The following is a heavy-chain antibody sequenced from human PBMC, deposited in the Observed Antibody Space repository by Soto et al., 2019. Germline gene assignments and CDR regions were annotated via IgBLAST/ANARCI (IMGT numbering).Heavy chain of an antibody. V-gene: IGHV6-1*01. J-gene: IGHJ5*02. CDR3: ARDSSSWFFNWFGP. CDR1: GDSVSVNSAA. Sequence: SQTRSLTWAISGDSVSVNSAASDWIRQSPSRGLEWLGRTYYRSKWYNDYAVYVKSRITINPATSKNQFSLQLNSVTPEDTAVYYCARDSSSWFFNWFGPWGQGTLVTVSS. D-gene: IGHD6-13*01. CDR2: TYYRSKWYN.